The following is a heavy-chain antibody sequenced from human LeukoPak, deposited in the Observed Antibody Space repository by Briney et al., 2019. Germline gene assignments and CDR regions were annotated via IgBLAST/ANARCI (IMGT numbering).Heavy chain of an antibody. CDR1: GYTFSSYG. Sequence: ASLKVSSKASGYTFSSYGISWVRQAPGQGLEWMGWISAYNGNTNYRQKLQGRVTMTTDTFTGTAYMDLRSLRSDDTAIYYCARDSPDGSGTYYNDSPDYWGQGTLVTVSS. V-gene: IGHV1-18*01. D-gene: IGHD3-10*01. J-gene: IGHJ4*02. CDR2: ISAYNGNT. CDR3: ARDSPDGSGTYYNDSPDY.